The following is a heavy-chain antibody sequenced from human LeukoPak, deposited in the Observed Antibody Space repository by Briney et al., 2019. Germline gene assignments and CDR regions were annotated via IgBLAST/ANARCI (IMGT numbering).Heavy chain of an antibody. CDR1: GGSISSYY. J-gene: IGHJ6*03. V-gene: IGHV4-59*01. CDR2: IYYSGST. Sequence: SETLSLTCTVSGGSISSYYWSWIRQPPGKGLEWIGYIYYSGSTNYNPSLKSRVTISVDTSKNQFSLKLSSVTAADTAVYYCARGSTIFGVVNYYYYMDVWGKGTTATVSS. CDR3: ARGSTIFGVVNYYYYMDV. D-gene: IGHD3-3*01.